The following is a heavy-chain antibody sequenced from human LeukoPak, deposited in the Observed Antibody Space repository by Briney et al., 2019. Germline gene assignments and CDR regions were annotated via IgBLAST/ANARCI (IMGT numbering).Heavy chain of an antibody. J-gene: IGHJ4*02. CDR1: GGSFSGYY. Sequence: PSETLSLTCAVYGGSFSGYYWSWIRQPPGKGLEWIGEINHSGSTNYNPSLKSRVTISVDTSKNQFSLKLSSVTAADTAVYYCARHGYYDSSGYLSLFYWGPGTLVTVSS. CDR3: ARHGYYDSSGYLSLFY. D-gene: IGHD3-22*01. V-gene: IGHV4-34*01. CDR2: INHSGST.